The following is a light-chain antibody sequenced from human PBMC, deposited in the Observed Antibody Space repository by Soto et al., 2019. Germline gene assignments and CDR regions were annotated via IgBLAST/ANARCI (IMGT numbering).Light chain of an antibody. CDR3: QEYKTGPGYN. CDR1: QSFGRW. J-gene: IGKJ2*01. Sequence: DLQMTQSPSTLSASVGDRVTITCRASQSFGRWLAWYQQKPGKAPELLIYKTSTLERGVPSRFSGSGSGTKFTLTSSSLQPDDFATYYCQEYKTGPGYNFGQGTRLEIK. CDR2: KTS. V-gene: IGKV1-5*03.